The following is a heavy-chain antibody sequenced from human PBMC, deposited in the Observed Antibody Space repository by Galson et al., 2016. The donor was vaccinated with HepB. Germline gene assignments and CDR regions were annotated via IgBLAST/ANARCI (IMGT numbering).Heavy chain of an antibody. CDR1: GVSIRSYS. J-gene: IGHJ5*02. Sequence: ETLSLTCTVSGVSIRSYSWTWIRQPPGKGLEWIGYIYHSGSTKYNPSLKSRVTISVDTSKNQFSLKLTSVIAADRAFYYCARDRGIVGAGTAGWFDPWGQGTLVTVSS. CDR3: ARDRGIVGAGTAGWFDP. CDR2: IYHSGST. D-gene: IGHD6-13*01. V-gene: IGHV4-59*01.